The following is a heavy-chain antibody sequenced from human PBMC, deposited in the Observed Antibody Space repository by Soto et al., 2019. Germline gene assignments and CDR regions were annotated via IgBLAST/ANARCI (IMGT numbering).Heavy chain of an antibody. J-gene: IGHJ6*02. CDR1: GFTFSSYS. CDR3: ARENDYAYYYGMDV. CDR2: ISSSSRYI. V-gene: IGHV3-21*01. D-gene: IGHD1-1*01. Sequence: EVQLVESGGGLVKPGGSLRLSCAASGFTFSSYSMNWVRQAPGKGLEWVSSISSSSRYIYYADSVKGRFTISRDNAKNSLYLQMNSLRAEDTAVYYCARENDYAYYYGMDVWGQGTTVTVSS.